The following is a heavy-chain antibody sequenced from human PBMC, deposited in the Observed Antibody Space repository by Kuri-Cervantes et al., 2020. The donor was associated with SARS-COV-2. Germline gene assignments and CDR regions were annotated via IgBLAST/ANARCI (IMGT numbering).Heavy chain of an antibody. Sequence: GESLKISCSASGFTFSSYWMSWVRQAPGKGLEWVANIKQDGSEKYYVDSVKGRFTISRDNAKNSLYLQMNSLRAEDTAVYYCARDRELGTRGTNWFDPWGQGTLVTVSS. D-gene: IGHD7-27*01. CDR1: GFTFSSYW. V-gene: IGHV3-7*01. CDR2: IKQDGSEK. CDR3: ARDRELGTRGTNWFDP. J-gene: IGHJ5*02.